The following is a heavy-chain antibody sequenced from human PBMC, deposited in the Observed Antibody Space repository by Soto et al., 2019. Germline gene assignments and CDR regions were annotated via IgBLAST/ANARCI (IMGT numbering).Heavy chain of an antibody. J-gene: IGHJ5*02. Sequence: PGGSLRLSCAASGFTFSDYYMSWILQAPGKGLEWVSYISSSGSTIYYADSVKGRFTISRDNAKNSLYLQMNSLRAEDTAVYYCARVMRMGATGWFDPWGQGTLVTVSS. V-gene: IGHV3-11*01. CDR3: ARVMRMGATGWFDP. D-gene: IGHD1-26*01. CDR1: GFTFSDYY. CDR2: ISSSGSTI.